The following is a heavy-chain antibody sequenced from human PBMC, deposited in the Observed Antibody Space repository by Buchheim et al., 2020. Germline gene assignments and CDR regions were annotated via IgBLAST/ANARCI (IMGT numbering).Heavy chain of an antibody. J-gene: IGHJ6*02. CDR2: ISSSSSYI. CDR1: GFTFSSYS. CDR3: ARVEQYSSGWYYYYGMDV. Sequence: EVQLVESGGGLVKPGGSLRLSCAASGFTFSSYSMNWVRQAPGKGLEWVSSISSSSSYIYYADSVKGRFTISRDNAKNSLYLQMNSLRAEDTAVYYCARVEQYSSGWYYYYGMDVWGQGTT. V-gene: IGHV3-21*01. D-gene: IGHD6-19*01.